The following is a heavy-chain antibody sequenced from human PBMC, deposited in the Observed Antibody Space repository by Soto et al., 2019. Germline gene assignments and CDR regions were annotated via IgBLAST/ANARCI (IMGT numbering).Heavy chain of an antibody. CDR3: ARDSKAGLRQLFDY. CDR1: GYTFTSYG. J-gene: IGHJ4*02. D-gene: IGHD5-18*01. V-gene: IGHV1-18*04. Sequence: GASVKVSCKASGYTFTSYGISRVRQAPGQGLEWMGWISAYNGNTNYAQKLQGRVTMTTDTSTSTAYMELRSLRSDDTAVYYCARDSKAGLRQLFDYWGQGTLVTVSS. CDR2: ISAYNGNT.